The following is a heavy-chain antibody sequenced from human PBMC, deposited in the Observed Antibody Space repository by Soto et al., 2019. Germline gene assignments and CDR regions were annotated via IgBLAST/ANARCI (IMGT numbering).Heavy chain of an antibody. D-gene: IGHD6-19*01. CDR3: ARYFRGSGRYFFDY. CDR1: GYSFTSYW. V-gene: IGHV5-51*01. Sequence: GESLKISCKGSGYSFTSYWIGWVRQMPGKGLEWMGIIYPADSDTRYSPSFQGQVTISADKSINTAYLQWSSLRGEDTAVYYCARYFRGSGRYFFDYWGQGTLVTVSS. CDR2: IYPADSDT. J-gene: IGHJ4*02.